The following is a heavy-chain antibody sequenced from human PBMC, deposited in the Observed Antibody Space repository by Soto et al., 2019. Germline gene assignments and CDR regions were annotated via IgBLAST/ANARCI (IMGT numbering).Heavy chain of an antibody. CDR1: GFTFSDHY. Sequence: EVQLVESGGCLVQPGGSLRLSCAASGFTFSDHYMYWVRQDPGKGLEWVGRTRNKANSYSTEYAASVKGRFTISRDDSKNSLYLQMNSLKTEDTAVYYCARVALSGDTRKYSDYGGQGTRVTVAS. J-gene: IGHJ4*02. D-gene: IGHD4-17*01. V-gene: IGHV3-72*01. CDR3: ARVALSGDTRKYSDY. CDR2: TRNKANSYST.